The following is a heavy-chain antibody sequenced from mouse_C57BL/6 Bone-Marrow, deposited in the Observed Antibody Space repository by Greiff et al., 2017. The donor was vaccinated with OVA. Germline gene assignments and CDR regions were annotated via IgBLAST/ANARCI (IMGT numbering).Heavy chain of an antibody. J-gene: IGHJ2*01. D-gene: IGHD1-1*01. V-gene: IGHV1-63*01. CDR2: IYPGGGYT. CDR1: GYTFTNYW. Sequence: QVQLQQSGAELVRPGTSVKMSCKASGYTFTNYWIGWAKQRPGHGLEWIGDIYPGGGYTNYNEKFKGKAKLTAVPSASTAYMELSSLTNEDSAVYYCTRSGFPFYYGPSFDYWGQGTTLTVSS. CDR3: TRSGFPFYYGPSFDY.